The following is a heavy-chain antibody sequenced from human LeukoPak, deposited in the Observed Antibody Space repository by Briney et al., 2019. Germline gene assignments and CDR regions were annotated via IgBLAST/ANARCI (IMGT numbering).Heavy chain of an antibody. CDR2: IYSGGST. Sequence: GGSLRLSCAASVFTVSGNYMSWGRAAPGKGRWRGSVIYSGGSTYYADSVEGRFTISRDNSKNTLYLQMNSLRAEDTAVYYCARGVAAEGNSWFDPWGQGTLVTVSS. CDR1: VFTVSGNY. CDR3: ARGVAAEGNSWFDP. V-gene: IGHV3-66*01. J-gene: IGHJ5*02. D-gene: IGHD6-13*01.